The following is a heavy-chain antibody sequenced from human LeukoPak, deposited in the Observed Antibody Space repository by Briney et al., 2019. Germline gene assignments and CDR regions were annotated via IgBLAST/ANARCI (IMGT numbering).Heavy chain of an antibody. J-gene: IGHJ4*02. V-gene: IGHV4-30-2*01. Sequence: SETLSLTYTVSGGSISSGGYYWSWIRQPPGKGLEWVGYIYHSGSTYYNPSLKSRVTISVDRSKNQFSLKLSSVTAADTAVYYCARGQYQLPVLFDYWGQGTLVTVSS. CDR1: GGSISSGGYY. CDR3: ARGQYQLPVLFDY. CDR2: IYHSGST. D-gene: IGHD2-2*01.